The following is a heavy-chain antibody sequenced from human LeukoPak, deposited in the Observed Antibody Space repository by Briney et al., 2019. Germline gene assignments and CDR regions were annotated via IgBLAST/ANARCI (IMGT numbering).Heavy chain of an antibody. CDR1: GFTFDDYG. CDR3: AKGSSSWFTQIDY. J-gene: IGHJ4*02. V-gene: IGHV3-23*01. CDR2: ISGSGGST. D-gene: IGHD6-13*01. Sequence: GGSLRLSCAASGFTFDDYGMSWVRQAPGKGLEWVSAISGSGGSTYYADSVKGRFTISRDNSKNTLYLQMNSLRAEDTAVYYCAKGSSSWFTQIDYWGQGTLVTVSS.